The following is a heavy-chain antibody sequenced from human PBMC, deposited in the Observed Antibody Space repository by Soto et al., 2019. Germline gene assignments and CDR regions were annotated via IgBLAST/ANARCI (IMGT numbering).Heavy chain of an antibody. D-gene: IGHD3-16*01. V-gene: IGHV2-26*01. Sequence: SGPTLVNPTETLTLTCTVSGFSLSNARMGVSWIRQPPGEALEWLAHIFSNDEKSYSTSLKSRLTISKDTSKSQVVLTMTNMDPVDTATYYCARITGVYGGVGWRAFDIWGQGTMVTVS. CDR1: GFSLSNARMG. CDR3: ARITGVYGGVGWRAFDI. CDR2: IFSNDEK. J-gene: IGHJ3*02.